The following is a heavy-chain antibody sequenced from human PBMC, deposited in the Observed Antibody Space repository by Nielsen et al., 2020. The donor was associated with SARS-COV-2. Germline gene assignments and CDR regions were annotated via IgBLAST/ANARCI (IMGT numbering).Heavy chain of an antibody. V-gene: IGHV4-34*01. CDR2: INHSGST. Sequence: GSLRLTCAVYGGSFSGYYWSWIRQPPGKGLEWIGEINHSGSTNYNPSLKSRVTISVDKSKNQFSLKLSSVTAADTAVYYCARDGAVAGSGSNWFDPWGQGTLVTVSS. CDR3: ARDGAVAGSGSNWFDP. CDR1: GGSFSGYY. J-gene: IGHJ5*02. D-gene: IGHD6-19*01.